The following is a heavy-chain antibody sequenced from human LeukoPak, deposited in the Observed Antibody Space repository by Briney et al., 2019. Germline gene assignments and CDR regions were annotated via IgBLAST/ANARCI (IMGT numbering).Heavy chain of an antibody. CDR1: GYTFTSYD. CDR3: ARAGLRSGGYYDFWSGYYDMDV. V-gene: IGHV1-8*01. CDR2: MNPNSGNT. D-gene: IGHD3-3*01. J-gene: IGHJ6*03. Sequence: EASVKVSCKASGYTFTSYDINWVRQATGQGLEWMGWMNPNSGNTGYAQKFQGRVTMTRNTSISTAYMELSSLRSEDTAVYYCARAGLRSGGYYDFWSGYYDMDVWGKGTTVTASS.